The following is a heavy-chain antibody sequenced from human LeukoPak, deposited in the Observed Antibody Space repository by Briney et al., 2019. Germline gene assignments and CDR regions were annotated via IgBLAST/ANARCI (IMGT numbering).Heavy chain of an antibody. CDR2: ISSSSSYI. J-gene: IGHJ6*03. D-gene: IGHD2-2*02. V-gene: IGHV3-21*01. Sequence: GGSLRLSCAASGFTFSSYSMNWGRQAPGKGLEWVSSISSSSSYIYYADSVKGRFTISRDNAKNSLYLQMNSLRAEDTAVYYCARDRVVPAAIDYYYYMDVWGKGTTVTVSS. CDR1: GFTFSSYS. CDR3: ARDRVVPAAIDYYYYMDV.